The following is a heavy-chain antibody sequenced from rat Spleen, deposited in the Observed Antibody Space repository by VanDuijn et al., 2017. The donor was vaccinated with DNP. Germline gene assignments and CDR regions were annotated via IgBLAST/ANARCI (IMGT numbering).Heavy chain of an antibody. CDR1: GFSLTSYH. CDR2: IWSNGGT. V-gene: IGHV2-32*01. Sequence: QVQLKESGPGLVQPSQTLSLTCTVSGFSLTSYHVHWVRQPPGKGLEWMGVIWSNGGTDYNSAIKSRLSISRDTSKSQVFLKMNSLQTEDTATYYCARDRYYGSTVGMDAWGQGASVTVSS. J-gene: IGHJ4*01. D-gene: IGHD1-6*01. CDR3: ARDRYYGSTVGMDA.